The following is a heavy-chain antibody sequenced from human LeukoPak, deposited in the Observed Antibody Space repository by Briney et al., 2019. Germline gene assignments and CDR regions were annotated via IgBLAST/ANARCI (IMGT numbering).Heavy chain of an antibody. D-gene: IGHD2-2*01. J-gene: IGHJ4*02. CDR2: IIPIFGTA. CDR3: ARYAPYQLLLDY. CDR1: GGTFSIYA. Sequence: SVKVSCKASGGTFSIYAISWVRQAPGQGLEWMGGIIPIFGTANYAQKFQGRVTITADESTSTAYMELSSLRSEDTAVYYCARYAPYQLLLDYWGQGTLVTVSS. V-gene: IGHV1-69*13.